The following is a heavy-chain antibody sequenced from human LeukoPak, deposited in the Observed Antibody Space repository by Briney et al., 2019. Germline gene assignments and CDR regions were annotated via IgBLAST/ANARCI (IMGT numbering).Heavy chain of an antibody. V-gene: IGHV3-48*02. CDR3: ARVMLTFGYYYYGMDV. J-gene: IGHJ6*02. Sequence: PGGSLRLSCAASGFTFSSYEMNWVRQAPGKGLEWVSYISSSSSTIYYADSVKGRFTISRDNAKNSLYLQMNSLRDEDTAVYYCARVMLTFGYYYYGMDVWGQGTTVTVSS. CDR1: GFTFSSYE. D-gene: IGHD3-16*01. CDR2: ISSSSSTI.